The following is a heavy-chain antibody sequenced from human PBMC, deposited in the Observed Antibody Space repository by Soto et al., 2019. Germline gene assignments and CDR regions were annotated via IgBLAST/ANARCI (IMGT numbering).Heavy chain of an antibody. Sequence: ASLKVACKASVDTFASCCFSWVRQAPGQGVEWLGWISAYNGNTHYEQKVRDRVNLTTDTSTNTAYMELSSLTSDDTAVYYGARDQESINDRSLEYWGQGTPVTVSS. CDR1: VDTFASCC. V-gene: IGHV1-18*01. J-gene: IGHJ4*02. CDR3: ARDQESINDRSLEY. D-gene: IGHD1-1*01. CDR2: ISAYNGNT.